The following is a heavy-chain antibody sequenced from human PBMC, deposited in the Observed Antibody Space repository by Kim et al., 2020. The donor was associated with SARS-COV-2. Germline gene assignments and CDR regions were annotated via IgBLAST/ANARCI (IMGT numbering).Heavy chain of an antibody. J-gene: IGHJ4*02. CDR3: ERYSGDYSFDY. D-gene: IGHD2-21*01. Sequence: TYYNPPLKSRVTITADTSKNQFSLKLSSVPAADTAVYYCERYSGDYSFDYWGQGTLVTVSS. V-gene: IGHV4-39*01. CDR2: T.